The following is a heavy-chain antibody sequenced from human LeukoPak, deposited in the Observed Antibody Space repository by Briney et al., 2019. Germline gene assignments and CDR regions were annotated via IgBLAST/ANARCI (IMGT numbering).Heavy chain of an antibody. CDR3: AKDTAV. V-gene: IGHV3-30*18. CDR2: ISYDGSNK. CDR1: GFTFSSYG. J-gene: IGHJ4*02. D-gene: IGHD4-17*01. Sequence: GGSLRLSCAASGFTFSSYGMHWVRQAPGKGLEWVAVISYDGSNKYYADSVKGRFTISRDNSKNTLYLQMNNLRAEDTAVYYCAKDTAVWGQGTLVTVSS.